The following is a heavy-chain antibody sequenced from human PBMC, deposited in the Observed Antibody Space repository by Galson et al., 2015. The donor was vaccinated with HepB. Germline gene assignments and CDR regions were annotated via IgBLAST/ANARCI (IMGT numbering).Heavy chain of an antibody. CDR3: ARARGYSSRRDYYMDV. CDR2: INPNSGGT. Sequence: SVKVSCKASGYTFTSYAMNWVRQAPGQGLEWMGWINPNSGGTNYAQKFQGRVTMTRDTSISTAYMELSRLRSDDTAVYYCARARGYSSRRDYYMDVWGKGTTVTVSS. CDR1: GYTFTSYA. J-gene: IGHJ6*03. V-gene: IGHV1-2*02. D-gene: IGHD5-18*01.